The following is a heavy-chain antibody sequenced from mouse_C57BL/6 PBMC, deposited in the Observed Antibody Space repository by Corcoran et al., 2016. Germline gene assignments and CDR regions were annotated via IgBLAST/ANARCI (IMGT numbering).Heavy chain of an antibody. CDR1: GYAFSSYW. CDR3: ARGPRSYYDGRSYGNLDV. V-gene: IGHV1-80*01. CDR2: IYPGDGDT. D-gene: IGHD1-1*01. J-gene: IGHJ1*03. Sequence: QVQLQQSGAELVKPGAAVKISCNASGYAFSSYWMNWVEQRPGKGLEWIGQIYPGDGDTNYNGKFKGKATLTADKSSSTAYMQLSSLTSEDSAVDFCARGPRSYYDGRSYGNLDVWGTGTTVTVS.